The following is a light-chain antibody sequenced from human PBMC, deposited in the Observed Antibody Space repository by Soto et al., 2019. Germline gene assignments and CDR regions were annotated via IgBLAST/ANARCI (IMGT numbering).Light chain of an antibody. CDR1: QSVSSSY. V-gene: IGKV3-20*01. J-gene: IGKJ1*01. CDR3: HQYGSSPWT. Sequence: EIVLTQSPGTLSLSPGERATLSCRASQSVSSSYLAWYQQKPGQAPRLLIYGASSRATGIPDRFSGSGSGTDLTLTISRLEPEDFVVFYCHQYGSSPWTFGQGTKVDIK. CDR2: GAS.